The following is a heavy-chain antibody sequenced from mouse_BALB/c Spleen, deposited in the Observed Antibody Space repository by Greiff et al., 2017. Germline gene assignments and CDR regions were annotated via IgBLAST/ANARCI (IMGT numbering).Heavy chain of an antibody. CDR2: IWSGGST. Sequence: VQRVESGPGLVQPSQSLSITCTVSGFSLTSYGVHWVRQSPGKGLEWLGVIWSGGSTDYNAAFISRLSISKDNSKSQVFFKMNSLQADDTAIYYCASHYYGSSLYAMDYWGQGTSVTVSS. V-gene: IGHV2-4-1*01. D-gene: IGHD1-1*01. CDR3: ASHYYGSSLYAMDY. J-gene: IGHJ4*01. CDR1: GFSLTSYG.